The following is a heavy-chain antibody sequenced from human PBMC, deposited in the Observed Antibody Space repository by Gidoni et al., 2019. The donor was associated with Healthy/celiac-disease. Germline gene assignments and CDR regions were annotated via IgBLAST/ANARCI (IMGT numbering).Heavy chain of an antibody. CDR1: GGSFSGYY. D-gene: IGHD3-16*01. Sequence: QVQLQQWGAGLLKPSETLSLTCAVYGGSFSGYYWSWIRQPPGKGLEWIGEINHSGSTNYNPSLKSRVTISVDTSKNQFSLKLSSVTAADTAVYYCAKDYASVQIMGSDVGLDPWGQGTLVTVSS. V-gene: IGHV4-34*01. CDR3: AKDYASVQIMGSDVGLDP. CDR2: INHSGST. J-gene: IGHJ5*02.